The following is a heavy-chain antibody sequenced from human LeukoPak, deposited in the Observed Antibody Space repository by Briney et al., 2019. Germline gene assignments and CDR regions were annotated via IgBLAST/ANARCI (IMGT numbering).Heavy chain of an antibody. J-gene: IGHJ4*02. CDR1: DDSISSNSYY. Sequence: PAETLTLTCIVSDDSISSNSYYWNWIRQPPGKGLEWVASLHYSGTPYYNPSLSRRISIFADTSKRQLSLKMTSVTASDTGVYYCTRGADSYKLGNFWGQGALVTVSS. CDR2: LHYSGTP. V-gene: IGHV4-39*01. CDR3: TRGADSYKLGNF. D-gene: IGHD7-27*01.